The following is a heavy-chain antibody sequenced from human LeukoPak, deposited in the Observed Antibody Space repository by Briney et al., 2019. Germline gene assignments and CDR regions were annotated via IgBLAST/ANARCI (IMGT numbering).Heavy chain of an antibody. CDR2: INPNRGDT. J-gene: IGHJ4*02. Sequence: RASVKVSCKASGYTFTNNYIHWVRQAPRHELEWMGWINPNRGDTNYAQKFQGRVTMTRDTSISTAFMELTRLTSDDTAVYYCTRDLLGFATTPLSDWGQGTLVTVSS. D-gene: IGHD4-17*01. V-gene: IGHV1-2*02. CDR3: TRDLLGFATTPLSD. CDR1: GYTFTNNY.